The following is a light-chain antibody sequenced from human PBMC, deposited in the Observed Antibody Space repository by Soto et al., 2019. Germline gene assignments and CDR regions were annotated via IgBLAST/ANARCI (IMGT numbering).Light chain of an antibody. CDR2: DAS. V-gene: IGKV1-33*01. Sequence: DIQMTQSPYSLSASVGDRVTITCQASQDISNYLNWFQQTPGKAPKLLIYDASNLETGVPSRFSGSGSETDFTFTISSLQPEDIATYYCQQYNILPLTFGGGTKVDIK. CDR1: QDISNY. CDR3: QQYNILPLT. J-gene: IGKJ4*01.